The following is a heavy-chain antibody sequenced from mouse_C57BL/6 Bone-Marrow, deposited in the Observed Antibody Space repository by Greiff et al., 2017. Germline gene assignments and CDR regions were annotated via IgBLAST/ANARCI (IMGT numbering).Heavy chain of an antibody. CDR1: GSTFPSYW. D-gene: IGHD1-1*02. V-gene: IGHV1-53*01. CDR3: ARGGNPSYWYFDV. CDR2: INPSNGGP. J-gene: IGHJ1*03. Sequence: QVQLQQPGTELVKPGASVKLSCKASGSTFPSYWMHWVKRRPGQGLAWIGNINPSNGGPTYNEKFKSKATLTVDKSSSTAYMQLSSLTSEDSAVYYCARGGNPSYWYFDVWGTGTTVTVSS.